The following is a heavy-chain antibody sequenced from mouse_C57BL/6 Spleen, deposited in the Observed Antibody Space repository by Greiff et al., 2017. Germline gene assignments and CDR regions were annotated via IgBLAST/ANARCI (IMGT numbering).Heavy chain of an antibody. CDR2: LYPGDGDT. CDR1: GYAFSSYW. V-gene: IGHV1-80*01. CDR3: ARGGDYYGSSPYYAMDY. Sequence: QVQLQQSGAELVKPGASVKISCKASGYAFSSYWMNWVKQRPGKGLEWIGQLYPGDGDTNYNGKFKGKATLTADKSSSTAYMQLSSLTSEDSAVYFCARGGDYYGSSPYYAMDYWGQGTSVTVSS. D-gene: IGHD1-1*01. J-gene: IGHJ4*01.